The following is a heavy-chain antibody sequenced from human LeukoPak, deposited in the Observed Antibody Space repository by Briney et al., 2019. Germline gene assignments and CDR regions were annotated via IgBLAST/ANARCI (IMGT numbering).Heavy chain of an antibody. V-gene: IGHV3-30*18. D-gene: IGHD6-6*01. J-gene: IGHJ6*04. Sequence: HPGGSLRLSCAASGFTFSSYGMHWVRQAPGKGLEWVAVISYDGSNKYYADSVKGRFTISRDNSKNTLYLQMNSLRAEDTAVYYCAKDLLSIAARPGSLDVWGKGTTVTVSS. CDR3: AKDLLSIAARPGSLDV. CDR2: ISYDGSNK. CDR1: GFTFSSYG.